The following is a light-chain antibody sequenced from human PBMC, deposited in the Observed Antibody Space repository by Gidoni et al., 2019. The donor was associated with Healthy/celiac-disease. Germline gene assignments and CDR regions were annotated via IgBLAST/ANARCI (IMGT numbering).Light chain of an antibody. CDR3: QAWDSSTRV. V-gene: IGLV3-1*01. CDR1: KLGDKY. J-gene: IGLJ2*01. Sequence: SYELPQPPSVSVSPGQTASITCSGDKLGDKYACWYQQKPGQSPVLVIYQDSQRPSGIPERFSGSNSGNTATLTISGTQARDEADYYCQAWDSSTRVFGGGTKLTVL. CDR2: QDS.